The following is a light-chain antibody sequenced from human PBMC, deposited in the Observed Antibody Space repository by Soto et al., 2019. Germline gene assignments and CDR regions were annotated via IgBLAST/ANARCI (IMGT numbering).Light chain of an antibody. J-gene: IGKJ5*01. CDR1: QSVSSH. V-gene: IGKV3-11*01. Sequence: EIVLTQSPATLSLSPGEIATVSCRASQSVSSHLAWYQQKRGQAPRLLIYDASSRASGIPARFSGSGSGTDFTLTISSLEPEDFAVYYCQQGGNWPLTFGQGTRLETK. CDR2: DAS. CDR3: QQGGNWPLT.